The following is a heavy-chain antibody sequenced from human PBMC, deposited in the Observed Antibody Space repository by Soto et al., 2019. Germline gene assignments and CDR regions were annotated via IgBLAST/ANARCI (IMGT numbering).Heavy chain of an antibody. J-gene: IGHJ3*02. V-gene: IGHV4-34*01. D-gene: IGHD6-13*01. CDR2: INHSGST. Sequence: SETLSLTCAVYGGSFSGYYWSWIRQPPGKGLEWIGEINHSGSTNYNPSLKSRVTISVDTSKNQFSLKLSSVTAADTAVYYCARQQRLLGAFDIWGQGTMVTVSS. CDR3: ARQQRLLGAFDI. CDR1: GGSFSGYY.